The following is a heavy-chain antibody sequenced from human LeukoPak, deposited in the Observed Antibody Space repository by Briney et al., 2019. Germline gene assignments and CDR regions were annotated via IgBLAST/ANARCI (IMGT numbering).Heavy chain of an antibody. D-gene: IGHD3-22*01. Sequence: ASVKVSCKASGYTFTSYYMHWVRQAPGQGLEWMGIINPSGGSTSYAQKFQGRVTMTRDMSTSTVYMELSSLRSEDTAVYYCARDSLYYYDSGGYAPPNYYYYYYYMDVWGKGTTVTVSS. V-gene: IGHV1-46*01. CDR3: ARDSLYYYDSGGYAPPNYYYYYYYMDV. CDR1: GYTFTSYY. J-gene: IGHJ6*03. CDR2: INPSGGST.